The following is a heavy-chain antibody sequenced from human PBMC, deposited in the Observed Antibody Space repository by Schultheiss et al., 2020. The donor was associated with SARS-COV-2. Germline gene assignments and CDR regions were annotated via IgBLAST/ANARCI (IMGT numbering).Heavy chain of an antibody. CDR1: GGSISSYY. CDR2: IYYSGST. Sequence: SETLSLTCTVSGGSISSYYWSWIRQPPGKGLEWIGSIYYSGSTYYNPSLKSRVTMSVDTSKNQFSLKLSSVTAADTAVYYCARQRTSHLDYWGQGTLVTVSS. D-gene: IGHD2-2*01. V-gene: IGHV4-59*04. J-gene: IGHJ4*02. CDR3: ARQRTSHLDY.